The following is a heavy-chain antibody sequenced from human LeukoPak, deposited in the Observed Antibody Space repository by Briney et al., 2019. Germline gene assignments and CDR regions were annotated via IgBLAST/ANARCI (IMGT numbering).Heavy chain of an antibody. D-gene: IGHD6-6*01. CDR2: ISISGTTI. CDR1: GFTFSTYE. J-gene: IGHJ3*02. Sequence: QSGGSLRLSCAASGFTFSTYEMNWVRQAPGKGLEWVSYISISGTTIYYADSVKGRFTISRDNAKNSLYLQMNSLRVEDMAVYYCAREGLWGAARDAFDIWGQGTTVTVSS. CDR3: AREGLWGAARDAFDI. V-gene: IGHV3-48*03.